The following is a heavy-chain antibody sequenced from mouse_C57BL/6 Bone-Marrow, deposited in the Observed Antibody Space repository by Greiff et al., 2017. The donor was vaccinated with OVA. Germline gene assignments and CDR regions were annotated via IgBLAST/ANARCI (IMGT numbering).Heavy chain of an antibody. J-gene: IGHJ3*01. CDR2: ISYDGSN. CDR1: GYSIPIGNS. V-gene: IGHV3-6*01. D-gene: IGHD1-1*01. Sequence: DVKLQESGPGLVKPSQSLSLTCSVTGYSIPIGNSWNWFRQFPGNKLEWMGYISYDGSNNYNPSLKNRISITRDTSKNQFFLKLNSVTTEDTATYYCAREGYYGSSPWFAYWGQGTLVTVSA. CDR3: AREGYYGSSPWFAY.